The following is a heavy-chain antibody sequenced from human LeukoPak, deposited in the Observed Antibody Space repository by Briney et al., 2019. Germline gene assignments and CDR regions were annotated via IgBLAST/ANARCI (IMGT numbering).Heavy chain of an antibody. D-gene: IGHD5-12*01. CDR2: ISGTGGST. Sequence: GGSLRLSCAASGFTFSSYAMSWVRQAPGKGLEWVSAISGTGGSTYYADPVKGRFTISRDNSKNTLYLQMNNLRAEDTAVYYCTRVGSGYESDYWGQGTLVTVSS. CDR3: TRVGSGYESDY. J-gene: IGHJ4*02. V-gene: IGHV3-23*01. CDR1: GFTFSSYA.